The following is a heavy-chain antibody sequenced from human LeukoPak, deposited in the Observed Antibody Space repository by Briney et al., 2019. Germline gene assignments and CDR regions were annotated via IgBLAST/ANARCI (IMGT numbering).Heavy chain of an antibody. J-gene: IGHJ4*02. CDR1: GYTFTSYG. CDR3: ASSPLNTYYYDSSGINTHFDY. Sequence: ASVKVSCKASGYTFTSYGISWVRQAPGQGLEWMGWISAYNGNTNYAQKLQGRVTMTTDTSTSTAYMELRRLRSDDTAMYYCASSPLNTYYYDSSGINTHFDYWGQGTLVTVSS. D-gene: IGHD3-22*01. CDR2: ISAYNGNT. V-gene: IGHV1-18*01.